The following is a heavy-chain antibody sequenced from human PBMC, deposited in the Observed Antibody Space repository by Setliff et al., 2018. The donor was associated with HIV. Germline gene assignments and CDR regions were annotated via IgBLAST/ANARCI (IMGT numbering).Heavy chain of an antibody. D-gene: IGHD3-3*01. CDR1: GYTFTTYA. CDR3: ARNYYDVWSLSFGGWFDP. CDR2: ININTGNP. V-gene: IGHV7-4-1*02. Sequence: ASVKVSCKASGYTFTTYAMNWVRQAPGQGPEWMGWININTGNPTYAQGFTGRFVFSLDTSVSTAYLQISSLKAEDTAVYYCARNYYDVWSLSFGGWFDPWGQGTLVTVSS. J-gene: IGHJ5*02.